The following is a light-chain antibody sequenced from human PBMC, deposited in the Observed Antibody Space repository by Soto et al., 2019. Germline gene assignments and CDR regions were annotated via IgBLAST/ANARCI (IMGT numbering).Light chain of an antibody. Sequence: QSALTQPASVSGSPGQSITISCTGISSDVGGYNYVSWYQQHPGKAPKLMIFDVSDRPSGVSNRFSGSKSGNTASLTISGLQPEDEADYYCSSSTSSSTLEIFGGGTKLTVL. CDR3: SSSTSSSTLEI. CDR1: SSDVGGYNY. J-gene: IGLJ2*01. CDR2: DVS. V-gene: IGLV2-14*03.